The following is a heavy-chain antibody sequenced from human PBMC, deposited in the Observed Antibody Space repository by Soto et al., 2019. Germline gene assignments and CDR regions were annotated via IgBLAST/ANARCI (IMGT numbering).Heavy chain of an antibody. V-gene: IGHV3-23*01. CDR1: GFTFSSYA. Sequence: LRLSCAASGFTFSSYAMSWVRQAPGKGLEWVSAISGSGGSTYYADSVKGRFTISRDNSKNTLYLQMNSLRAEDTAVYYCAKDQAFWSGYYTFFDYWGQGTLVTVSS. CDR2: ISGSGGST. CDR3: AKDQAFWSGYYTFFDY. D-gene: IGHD3-3*01. J-gene: IGHJ4*02.